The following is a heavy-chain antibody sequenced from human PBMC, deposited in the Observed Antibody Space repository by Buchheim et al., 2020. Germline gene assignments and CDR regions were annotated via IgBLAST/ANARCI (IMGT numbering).Heavy chain of an antibody. CDR1: GGSISSYY. J-gene: IGHJ5*02. V-gene: IGHV4-59*01. Sequence: QVQLQESGPGLVKPSETLSLTCTVSGGSISSYYWSWIRQPPGKGLEWIGYIYYSGSTNYNPSLKSRVTISVDTSKNQFSLKRSSVTAADTAVYYCARATVLRFLEGEPDWFDPWGQGTL. CDR3: ARATVLRFLEGEPDWFDP. D-gene: IGHD3-3*01. CDR2: IYYSGST.